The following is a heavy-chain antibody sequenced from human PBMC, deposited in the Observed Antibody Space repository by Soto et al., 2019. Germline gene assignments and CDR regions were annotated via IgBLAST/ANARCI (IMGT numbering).Heavy chain of an antibody. J-gene: IGHJ5*02. Sequence: PGGSLRLSCSASGFTFSTCSMHWVRQTPGKGLEYVSGITGDGSYRHYADSVKGRFTISRDNSNNMLYLQMSSLRTDDTAIYHCVKRVAGGHTTGYDLWGQGSLVTGSS. CDR3: VKRVAGGHTTGYDL. CDR2: ITGDGSYR. CDR1: GFTFSTCS. V-gene: IGHV3-64D*06. D-gene: IGHD3-9*01.